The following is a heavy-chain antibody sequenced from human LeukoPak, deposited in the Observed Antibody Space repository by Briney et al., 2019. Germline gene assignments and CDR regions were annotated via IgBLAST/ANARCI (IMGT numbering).Heavy chain of an antibody. CDR1: GFTFSSYA. CDR2: ISGSGGST. J-gene: IGHJ4*01. D-gene: IGHD6-6*01. V-gene: IGHV3-23*01. Sequence: GGSLRLSCAASGFTFSSYAMSWVRQAPGKGLEWVSAISGSGGSTYYADSVKGRFTISRDNSKNTLYLQMNSLRAEDTAVYYCAKGTEYSGSSFYFDYWGQEPWSPSPQ. CDR3: AKGTEYSGSSFYFDY.